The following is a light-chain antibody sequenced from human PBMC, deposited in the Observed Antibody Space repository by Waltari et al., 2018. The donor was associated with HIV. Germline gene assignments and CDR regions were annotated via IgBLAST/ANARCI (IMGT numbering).Light chain of an antibody. J-gene: IGLJ3*02. CDR1: SSNIGNNY. V-gene: IGLV1-51*01. Sequence: QSVLTQPPSVPAAPGQRVTISCSGSSSNIGNNYVSWYQHLPGAAPKLLISDNNNRPSGIPDRFSGSKSGTSATLVITGLQTGDEADYYCGTWDSSLSAVFGGGTKLTVL. CDR3: GTWDSSLSAV. CDR2: DNN.